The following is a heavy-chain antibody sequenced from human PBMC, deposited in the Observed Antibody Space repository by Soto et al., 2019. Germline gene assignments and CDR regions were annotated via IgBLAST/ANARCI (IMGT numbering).Heavy chain of an antibody. D-gene: IGHD6-13*01. Sequence: SQTLSLTCAVSGDSVSSNSASWNRIRQSPSRGLEWLGRTYYRSKWYTDYAVSVKSRITINPDTSKNQFSLQLNSVTPEDTAVYYCARNVGSSWLDYWGQETLVTVSS. CDR2: TYYRSKWYT. CDR3: ARNVGSSWLDY. CDR1: GDSVSSNSAS. J-gene: IGHJ4*02. V-gene: IGHV6-1*01.